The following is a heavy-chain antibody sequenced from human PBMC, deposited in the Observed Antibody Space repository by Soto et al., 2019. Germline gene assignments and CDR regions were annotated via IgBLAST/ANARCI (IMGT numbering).Heavy chain of an antibody. Sequence: QVQLVESGGGVVQPGRSLRLSCAASGFTFSSYGMHWVRQAPGKGLEWVAVISYDGSNKYYADSVKGRFTISRDNSKNTLYLQMNSLRAEDTAVYYCAKGRRYCSSTSCYMFDYRGQGTLVTVSS. CDR2: ISYDGSNK. J-gene: IGHJ4*02. D-gene: IGHD2-2*02. CDR1: GFTFSSYG. CDR3: AKGRRYCSSTSCYMFDY. V-gene: IGHV3-30*18.